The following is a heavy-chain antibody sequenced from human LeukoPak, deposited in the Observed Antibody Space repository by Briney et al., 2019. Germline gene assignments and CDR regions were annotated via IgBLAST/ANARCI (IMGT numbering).Heavy chain of an antibody. D-gene: IGHD6-13*01. Sequence: SETLSLTCTVSGGSITSYHWSWIRQPPGKGLEWIGYISYSGSTNYNPSLKSRVTISIDTSKNQFSLKLSSVTAADTAVYYCARQERGSSNPWGQGTLVTVSS. CDR3: ARQERGSSNP. CDR2: ISYSGST. V-gene: IGHV4-59*08. CDR1: GGSITSYH. J-gene: IGHJ5*02.